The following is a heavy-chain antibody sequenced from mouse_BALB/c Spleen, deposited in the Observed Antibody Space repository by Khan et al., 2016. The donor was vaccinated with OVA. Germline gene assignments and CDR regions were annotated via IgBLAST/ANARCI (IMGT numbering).Heavy chain of an antibody. J-gene: IGHJ2*01. Sequence: EVQLQQSGPELVKPGASVKISCKASGYSFTGYFMNWVMQSHGKSLEWIGRINPHIGETFYNQKFKGKATLTVDESSSTAHMELRRLASWDAAVYYCARIYRSDVDDWGQGTTLTVSS. CDR3: ARIYRSDVDD. D-gene: IGHD1-1*01. CDR2: INPHIGET. V-gene: IGHV1-20*02. CDR1: GYSFTGYF.